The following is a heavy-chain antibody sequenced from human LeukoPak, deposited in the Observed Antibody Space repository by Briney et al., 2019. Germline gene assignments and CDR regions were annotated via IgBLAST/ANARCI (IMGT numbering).Heavy chain of an antibody. J-gene: IGHJ5*02. CDR3: ARDIPLSSLEARGSSWFDP. D-gene: IGHD1-1*01. CDR1: GGAFSNYA. Sequence: SVKVSCKASGGAFSNYATSWVRQAPGHGLEWMGGIIPIFGKPNYAQKFQDRVTITADESTSTVYMELSSLRSEDTAVYYCARDIPLSSLEARGSSWFDPWGQGTLVTVSS. CDR2: IIPIFGKP. V-gene: IGHV1-69*13.